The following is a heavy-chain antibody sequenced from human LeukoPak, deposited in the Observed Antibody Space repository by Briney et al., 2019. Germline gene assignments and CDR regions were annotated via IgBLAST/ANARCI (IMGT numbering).Heavy chain of an antibody. CDR2: ISSSGNTI. CDR1: EFTFTSYE. V-gene: IGHV3-48*03. J-gene: IGHJ3*02. CDR3: ARGPSIAARYDAFDI. Sequence: QAGGSLSLSCAASEFTFTSYELNWVRQAPGKGLEWVSYISSSGNTISYADSVKGRFTISRDNAKNSLYLQVISLRAEDTAVYYCARGPSIAARYDAFDIWGQGTMVTVSS. D-gene: IGHD6-6*01.